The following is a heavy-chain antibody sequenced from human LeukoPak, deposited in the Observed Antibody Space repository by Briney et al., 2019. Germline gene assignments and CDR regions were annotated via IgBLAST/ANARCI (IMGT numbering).Heavy chain of an antibody. CDR1: GFTFDVYG. V-gene: IGHV3-20*04. D-gene: IGHD2-15*01. J-gene: IGHJ6*03. Sequence: GGSLRLSCAASGFTFDVYGMSWVRQAPGKGLEWVSGINWNGGSTGYADSVKGRFTISRDNAKNSLYLQMNSLRAEDTALYYCARVKERYCSGGSCVNTYCYYMDVWGKGTTVTVSS. CDR3: ARVKERYCSGGSCVNTYCYYMDV. CDR2: INWNGGST.